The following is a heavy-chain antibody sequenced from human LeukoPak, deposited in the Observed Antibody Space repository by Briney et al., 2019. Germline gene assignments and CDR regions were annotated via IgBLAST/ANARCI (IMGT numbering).Heavy chain of an antibody. D-gene: IGHD3-10*01. CDR1: GYTFTGYY. J-gene: IGHJ5*02. Sequence: GASVKVSCKASGYTFTGYYMHWVRQAPGQGLEWMGWINPNSGGTNYAQKFQGWVTMTRDTSISTAYMELSRLRSDDTAVYYCARGDKKENFSGPSGYFDPWGQGSLVTVSS. V-gene: IGHV1-2*04. CDR3: ARGDKKENFSGPSGYFDP. CDR2: INPNSGGT.